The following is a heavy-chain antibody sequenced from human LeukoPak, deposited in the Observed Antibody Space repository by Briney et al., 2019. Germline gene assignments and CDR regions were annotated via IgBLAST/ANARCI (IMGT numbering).Heavy chain of an antibody. V-gene: IGHV1-46*01. J-gene: IGHJ4*02. CDR3: ARDSIFLEKPHYYGSGSPNLYFDY. CDR2: INPSGGST. Sequence: ASVKVSCKASGYTFTSYYMHWVRQAPGQGPEWMGIINPSGGSTSYAQKFQGRVTMTRDTSTSTVYMELSSLRSEDTAVYYCARDSIFLEKPHYYGSGSPNLYFDYWGQGTLVTVSS. D-gene: IGHD3-10*01. CDR1: GYTFTSYY.